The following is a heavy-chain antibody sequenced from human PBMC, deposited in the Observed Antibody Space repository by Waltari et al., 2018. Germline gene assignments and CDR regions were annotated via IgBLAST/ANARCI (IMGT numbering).Heavy chain of an antibody. D-gene: IGHD5-12*01. V-gene: IGHV4-34*01. CDR2: INHAGNI. J-gene: IGHJ3*01. CDR1: GGSFSSCY. Sequence: QVQLQQWGAGLLKPSETLSLTCGVRGGSFSSCYWSWIRPSPGKGLEWIGEINHAGNIPYNPSFKRRVTMSIDTARNQFSLEVKSVIAADTAVYFCARISGLDYATPMWGLGTVVTVSS. CDR3: ARISGLDYATPM.